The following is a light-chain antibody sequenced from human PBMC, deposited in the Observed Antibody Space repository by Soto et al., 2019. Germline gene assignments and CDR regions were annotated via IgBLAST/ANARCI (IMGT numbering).Light chain of an antibody. J-gene: IGKJ1*01. Sequence: DIVLTQSPGTLSLSPGERATLSCRASQSFSSYLAWYQQKPGQAPRLLIYGASSRATGIADRFSGSGSGTDFTLTISSVEAEDFAVYYCQQHGRSSRTFGQGTKVEIK. CDR1: QSFSSY. CDR3: QQHGRSSRT. V-gene: IGKV3-20*01. CDR2: GAS.